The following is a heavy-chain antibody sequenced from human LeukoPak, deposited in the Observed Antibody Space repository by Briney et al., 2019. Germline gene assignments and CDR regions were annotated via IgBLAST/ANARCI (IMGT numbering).Heavy chain of an antibody. V-gene: IGHV3-23*01. CDR3: ASRRGAGYSGNTFDI. Sequence: TGGSLRLSCAASGFTFTSYAMSWVRQAPGKGLEWVSSISVSGGSTYYADSVKGRFTISRDNSKNTLYLQMNSLRAEDTAVYYCASRRGAGYSGNTFDIWGQGTMVTVSS. CDR1: GFTFTSYA. J-gene: IGHJ3*02. D-gene: IGHD1-26*01. CDR2: ISVSGGST.